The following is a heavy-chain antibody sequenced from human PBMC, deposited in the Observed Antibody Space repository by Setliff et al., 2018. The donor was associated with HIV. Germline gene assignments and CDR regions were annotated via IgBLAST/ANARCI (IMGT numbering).Heavy chain of an antibody. V-gene: IGHV4-4*09. D-gene: IGHD3-10*01. Sequence: SETLSLTCTVSGGSISSYYWSWIRQPPGKGLEWIGYIYTSGSTYYNPSLKSRVTISVDTSKNQFSLKLRSVTAADTAVYYCAIGLNYYGSGSYLPLGYWGQGTLVTVSS. CDR3: AIGLNYYGSGSYLPLGY. J-gene: IGHJ4*02. CDR2: IYTSGST. CDR1: GGSISSYY.